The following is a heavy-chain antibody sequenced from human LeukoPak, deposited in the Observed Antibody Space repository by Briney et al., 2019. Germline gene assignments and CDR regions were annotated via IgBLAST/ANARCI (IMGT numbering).Heavy chain of an antibody. CDR3: ASRITGTTYFDY. CDR1: GGSISSGGYY. CDR2: IYHSGST. D-gene: IGHD1-7*01. J-gene: IGHJ4*02. Sequence: PSQTLSLTCTVSGGSISSGGYYWSWIRQPPGKGLGWIGYIYHSGSTYYNPSLKSRVTISVDRSKNQFSLKLSSVTAADTAVYYCASRITGTTYFDYWGQGTLVTVSS. V-gene: IGHV4-30-2*01.